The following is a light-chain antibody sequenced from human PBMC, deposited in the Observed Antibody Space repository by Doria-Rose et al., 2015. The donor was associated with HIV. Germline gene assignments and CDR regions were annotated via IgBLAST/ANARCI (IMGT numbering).Light chain of an antibody. CDR2: WAS. J-gene: IGKJ1*01. CDR1: QSLLYNSTNKNY. V-gene: IGKV4-1*01. Sequence: VLTQSPDSLAVSLGEGATINCKSSQSLLYNSTNKNYLTWHQQKPGQPPKVLIYWASTRQSGVPDRFSGSGSGTDFTLTISSLQAEDVAVYYCQQYYSFPRTFGQGTKVEIK. CDR3: QQYYSFPRT.